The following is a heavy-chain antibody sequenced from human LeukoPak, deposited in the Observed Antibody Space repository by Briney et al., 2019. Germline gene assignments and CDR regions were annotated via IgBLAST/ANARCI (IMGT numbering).Heavy chain of an antibody. J-gene: IGHJ4*02. V-gene: IGHV3-7*03. CDR1: GLNFHDVW. Sequence: GGSLRLSCSASGLNFHDVWMTWVRQTPGRGLEWVANIKGDGSEKNYVGSVRGRFTISRDNAQNLLFLQMGNLRAEDTAIYYCEAYGSVWGQGTLVIVSS. CDR3: EAYGSV. D-gene: IGHD3-10*01. CDR2: IKGDGSEK.